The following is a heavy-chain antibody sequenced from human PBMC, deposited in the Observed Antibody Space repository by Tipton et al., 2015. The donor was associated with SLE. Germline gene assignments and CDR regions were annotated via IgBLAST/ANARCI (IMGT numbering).Heavy chain of an antibody. D-gene: IGHD5-18*01. J-gene: IGHJ4*02. CDR2: IYYSGST. CDR3: ARLPYSYSNPFDY. Sequence: TLSLTCTVSGGSISSGGFYWSWIRQHPGKGLEWIGYIYYSGSTYYNPSLKSRATISKDTSNNQFSLKLSSMTAADTAVYYCARLPYSYSNPFDYWGQGTLVTVSS. V-gene: IGHV4-31*03. CDR1: GGSISSGGFY.